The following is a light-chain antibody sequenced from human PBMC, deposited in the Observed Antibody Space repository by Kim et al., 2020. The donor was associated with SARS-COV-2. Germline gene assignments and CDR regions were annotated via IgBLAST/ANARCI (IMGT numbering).Light chain of an antibody. CDR3: QHYSRFPYS. CDR1: ENIGTW. J-gene: IGKJ2*01. V-gene: IGKV1-5*03. CDR2: LVS. Sequence: DIQMTQSPSTLSASVGDRVTITCRASENIGTWLAWYQQKPGRAPRLLIYLVSTLETGVPSRFSGTGSGTEFSLSITSLQPDDFATYYCQHYSRFPYSFGQGTKLEI.